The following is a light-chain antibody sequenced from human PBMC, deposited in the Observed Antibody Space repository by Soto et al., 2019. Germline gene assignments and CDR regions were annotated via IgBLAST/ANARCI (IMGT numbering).Light chain of an antibody. CDR2: KAS. J-gene: IGKJ1*01. CDR1: QTISSW. CDR3: QHYSSYSEA. V-gene: IGKV1-5*03. Sequence: DIQMTQSPSTLSGSVGDRVTITCRASQTISSWLAWDQQKPGKATKLLIYKASTLKSGVPSRFSGSGSGTEFALTISRLQPDDFAAYYCQHYSSYSEAFGQGNKVELK.